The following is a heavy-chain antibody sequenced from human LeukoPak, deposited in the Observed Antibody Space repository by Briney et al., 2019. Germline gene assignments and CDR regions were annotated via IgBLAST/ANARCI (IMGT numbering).Heavy chain of an antibody. CDR1: VYTFTNYG. CDR3: ARDYYDSSGYAEYFQH. D-gene: IGHD3-22*01. J-gene: IGHJ1*01. CDR2: ISAYNGNT. Sequence: ASVNVSFKASVYTFTNYGISWVRQAPGQGLEWMGWISAYNGNTNYAQKLQGRVTMTTDTSTSTAYMELRSLRSDDTAVYYCARDYYDSSGYAEYFQHWGQGTLVTVSS. V-gene: IGHV1-18*01.